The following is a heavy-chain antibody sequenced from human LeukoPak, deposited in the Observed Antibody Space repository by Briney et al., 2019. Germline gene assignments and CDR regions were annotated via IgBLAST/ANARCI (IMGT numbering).Heavy chain of an antibody. J-gene: IGHJ4*02. Sequence: PGGSLRLSCAASGFTFSSYGMHWVRHAPGKGLEWVAFIRYDGSNKYYADSVKGRFTISRDNSKNTLYLQTNSLRAEDTAVYYCAKDLGNWNSEYYFDYWGQGTLVTVSS. CDR2: IRYDGSNK. V-gene: IGHV3-30*02. CDR1: GFTFSSYG. D-gene: IGHD1-7*01. CDR3: AKDLGNWNSEYYFDY.